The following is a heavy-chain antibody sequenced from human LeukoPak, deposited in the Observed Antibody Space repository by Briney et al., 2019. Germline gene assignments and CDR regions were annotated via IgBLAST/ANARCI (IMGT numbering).Heavy chain of an antibody. CDR1: GGSISSSNYY. D-gene: IGHD4-17*01. CDR2: IYYSGTT. J-gene: IGHJ4*02. CDR3: ASNANDDYKFDY. V-gene: IGHV4-39*07. Sequence: TSETLSLTCTVSGGSISSSNYYWGWIRQPPGKGLQWIGTIYYSGTTYYNPSLQSRVTISVDTSKNQFSLRLSSLTAADTAVYYCASNANDDYKFDYWGQGILVTVSS.